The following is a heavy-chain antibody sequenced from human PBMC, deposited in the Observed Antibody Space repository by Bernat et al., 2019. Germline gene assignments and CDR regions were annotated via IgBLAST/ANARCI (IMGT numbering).Heavy chain of an antibody. CDR2: IYHSGST. CDR3: ARDQGLMSGEGAPDFFDS. V-gene: IGHV4-4*02. D-gene: IGHD3-10*02. J-gene: IGHJ4*02. CDR1: GASITSSNW. Sequence: QVQLQESGPGLVKPSGTLSLTCAVSGASITSSNWWSWVRQPPGKGLEWIGEIYHSGSTNYNPSLKSRVTISVDKSQNQSSLNLTSVTAADTAVYYCARDQGLMSGEGAPDFFDSWGQGALVTVSS.